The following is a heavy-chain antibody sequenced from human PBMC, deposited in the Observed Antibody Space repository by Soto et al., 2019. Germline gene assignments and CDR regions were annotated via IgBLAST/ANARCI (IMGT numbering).Heavy chain of an antibody. Sequence: SETLSLTCTVSGGSISTYYWSWIRQPPGKGPEWIGYIYYSGSTSYNPSLKSRVTISVDTSKNQFSLKLRSVTAADTAVYYCASDRSSGWEQGYGMDVWGQGTTVTVSS. CDR3: ASDRSSGWEQGYGMDV. CDR2: IYYSGST. J-gene: IGHJ6*02. CDR1: GGSISTYY. V-gene: IGHV4-59*01. D-gene: IGHD6-19*01.